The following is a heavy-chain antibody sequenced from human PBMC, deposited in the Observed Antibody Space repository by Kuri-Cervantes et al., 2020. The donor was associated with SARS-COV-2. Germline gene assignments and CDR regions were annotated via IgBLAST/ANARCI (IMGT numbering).Heavy chain of an antibody. Sequence: SGPTLVKPTQTLTLTCTFSGFSLSTSGMCVSWIRQPPGKALEWLALIDWDDDKYYSPSLKSRLIISKDTSKNEVVLTVINMDIVDTATHYCARRRGSSGWYIDFDYWGQGTLVTVSS. CDR2: IDWDDDK. J-gene: IGHJ4*02. CDR1: GFSLSTSGMC. CDR3: ARRRGSSGWYIDFDY. D-gene: IGHD6-19*01. V-gene: IGHV2-10*01.